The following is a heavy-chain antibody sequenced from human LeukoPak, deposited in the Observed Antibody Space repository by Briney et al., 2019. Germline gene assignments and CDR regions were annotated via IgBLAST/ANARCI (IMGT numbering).Heavy chain of an antibody. CDR3: ARTGYYYDSSGYYYLDY. CDR2: IYSGGST. V-gene: IGHV3-66*02. Sequence: PGGSLRLSCAASGFTVSSNYMSWVRQAPGKGLEWVSVIYSGGSTYYADSVKGRFTISRDNSKNTLYLQMNSLRAEDTAVYSCARTGYYYDSSGYYYLDYWGQGTLVTVSS. CDR1: GFTVSSNY. D-gene: IGHD3-22*01. J-gene: IGHJ4*02.